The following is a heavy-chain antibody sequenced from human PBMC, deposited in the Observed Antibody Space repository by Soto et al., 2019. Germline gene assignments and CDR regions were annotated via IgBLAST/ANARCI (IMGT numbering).Heavy chain of an antibody. CDR1: GFTLSTFG. D-gene: IGHD1-26*01. CDR2: ISSGGSTM. CDR3: ARDFVVGGPTINYYYGMDV. J-gene: IGHJ6*02. Sequence: GGSLRLSCAASGFTLSTFGMNWVRQAPGKGLEWVANISSGGSTMNYADSVKGRFTISRDNAKNSLSLQMNSLTDEDTAVYYCARDFVVGGPTINYYYGMDVWSQGTTVTVSS. V-gene: IGHV3-48*02.